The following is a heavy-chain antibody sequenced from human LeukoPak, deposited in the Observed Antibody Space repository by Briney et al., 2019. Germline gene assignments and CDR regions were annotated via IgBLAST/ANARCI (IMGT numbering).Heavy chain of an antibody. V-gene: IGHV3-7*03. CDR2: IKPDGSEG. D-gene: IGHD6-13*01. CDR3: AKLIGIGSSSWYYFDY. Sequence: GGSLRLSCAASGFTFSDYWMSWVRQTPEKGLQWVANIKPDGSEGYFINSVKGRFTISRDNAKNSLYLQMNSLRAEDTAVYYCAKLIGIGSSSWYYFDYWGQGTLVTVSS. CDR1: GFTFSDYW. J-gene: IGHJ4*02.